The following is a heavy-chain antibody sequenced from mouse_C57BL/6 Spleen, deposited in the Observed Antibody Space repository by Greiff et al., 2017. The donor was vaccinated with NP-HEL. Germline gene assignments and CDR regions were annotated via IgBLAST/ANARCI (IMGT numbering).Heavy chain of an antibody. V-gene: IGHV1-81*01. J-gene: IGHJ1*03. CDR2: IYPRSGNT. CDR3: ARTSYYGSSDWYFDV. D-gene: IGHD1-1*01. Sequence: VQLQQSGAELARPGASVKLSCKASGYTFTSYGISWVKQRTGQGLEWIGEIYPRSGNTYYNEKFKGKATLTADKSSSTAYMELRSLTSEDSAVYFCARTSYYGSSDWYFDVWGTGTTVTVSS. CDR1: GYTFTSYG.